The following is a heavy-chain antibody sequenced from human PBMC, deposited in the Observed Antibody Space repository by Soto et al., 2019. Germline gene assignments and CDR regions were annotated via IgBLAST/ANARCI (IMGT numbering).Heavy chain of an antibody. Sequence: QVQLVQSGAEVKKPGASVKVSCKASGYTFTGYYMHWVRQAPGQGLEWMGWINPNSGGTNYAQKFQGCVAMTRDTSISTAYMELSRLRSDDTAVYYCATHTVGYYYYGMDVWGQGTTVTVSS. CDR1: GYTFTGYY. V-gene: IGHV1-2*04. CDR3: ATHTVGYYYYGMDV. CDR2: INPNSGGT. D-gene: IGHD1-26*01. J-gene: IGHJ6*02.